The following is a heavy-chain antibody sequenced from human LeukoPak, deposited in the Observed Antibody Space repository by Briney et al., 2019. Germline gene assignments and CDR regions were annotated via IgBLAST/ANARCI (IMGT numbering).Heavy chain of an antibody. D-gene: IGHD1-1*01. CDR3: ARGGNDAPFDY. V-gene: IGHV3-53*01. CDR1: GFTVSSNY. CDR2: IYSVGST. Sequence: PGGSLRLSCAASGFTVSSNYMSWGRQAPGKGLEWVSVIYSVGSTYYADSVKGRFTISRDNSKNTLYLQMNSLRAEDTAVYYCARGGNDAPFDYWGQGTLVTVSS. J-gene: IGHJ4*02.